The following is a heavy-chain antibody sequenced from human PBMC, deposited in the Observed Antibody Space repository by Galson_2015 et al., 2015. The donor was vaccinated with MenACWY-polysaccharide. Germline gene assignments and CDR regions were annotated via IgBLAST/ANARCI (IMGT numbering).Heavy chain of an antibody. J-gene: IGHJ4*02. V-gene: IGHV3-21*01. CDR2: ISSSSSYI. Sequence: SLRLSCAASGFTFSSYSMNWVRQAPGKGLEWVSSISSSSSYIYYADSVKGRFTISRDNAKNSLYLQMNSLRAADTAVYYCARHVVSVGATPDDYWGQGTLVTVSS. CDR1: GFTFSSYS. D-gene: IGHD1-26*01. CDR3: ARHVVSVGATPDDY.